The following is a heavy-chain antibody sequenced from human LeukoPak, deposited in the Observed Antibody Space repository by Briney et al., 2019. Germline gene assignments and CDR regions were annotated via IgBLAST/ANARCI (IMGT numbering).Heavy chain of an antibody. CDR1: GFTFSSA. V-gene: IGHV1-58*01. Sequence: SVKVSCKASGFTFSSAVQWVRQASGERLEWIGWIVVGSGYTSYAQKFQEKVTITIDMSTNTAYMELSSLRSEDTAVYYCVADHPNYGYWGQGTLVTVSS. J-gene: IGHJ4*02. D-gene: IGHD5-24*01. CDR2: IVVGSGYT. CDR3: VADHPNYGY.